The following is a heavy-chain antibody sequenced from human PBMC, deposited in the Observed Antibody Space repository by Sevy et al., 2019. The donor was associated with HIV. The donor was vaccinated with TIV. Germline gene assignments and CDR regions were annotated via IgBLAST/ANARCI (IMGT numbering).Heavy chain of an antibody. CDR1: GFTFSSYS. D-gene: IGHD6-6*01. CDR2: ISSSSSYI. J-gene: IGHJ4*02. V-gene: IGHV3-21*04. CDR3: ARNRASLQC. Sequence: GGSLRLSCAASGFTFSSYSMNWVRQAPGKGLEWVSSISSSSSYIYYADSVKGRFTISRDNAKNSVFLQMNSLRGEDTAVYYCARNRASLQCGGQGILVTVSS.